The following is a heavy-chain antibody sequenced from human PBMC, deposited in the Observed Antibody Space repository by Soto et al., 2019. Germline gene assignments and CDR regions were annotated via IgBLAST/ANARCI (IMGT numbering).Heavy chain of an antibody. CDR1: GGSISSYY. J-gene: IGHJ6*02. CDR2: IYYSGST. CDR3: ARASMAARAGGFYYYGMDV. Sequence: PSETLSLTCTVSGGSISSYYWSWIRQPPGKGLEWIGYIYYSGSTNYNPSLKSRVTISVDTSKNQFSLKLSSVTAADTAVYYCARASMAARAGGFYYYGMDVWGQGTTVTVPS. D-gene: IGHD6-6*01. V-gene: IGHV4-59*01.